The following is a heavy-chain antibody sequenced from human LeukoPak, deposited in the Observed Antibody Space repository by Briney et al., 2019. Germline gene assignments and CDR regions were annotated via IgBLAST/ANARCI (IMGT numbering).Heavy chain of an antibody. CDR1: GGSFSGYH. CDR3: ARARIQLWSYYYYYYGMDV. J-gene: IGHJ6*02. V-gene: IGHV4-34*01. Sequence: SETLSLTCAVYGGSFSGYHWSWIRQPPGKGLEWIGEINHSGSTNYNPSLKSRVTISVDTSKNQFSLKLSSVTAADTAVYYCARARIQLWSYYYYYYGMDVWGQGTTVTVSS. D-gene: IGHD5-18*01. CDR2: INHSGST.